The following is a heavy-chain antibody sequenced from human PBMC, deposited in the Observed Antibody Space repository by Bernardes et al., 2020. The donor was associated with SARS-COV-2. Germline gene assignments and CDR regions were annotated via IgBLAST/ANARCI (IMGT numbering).Heavy chain of an antibody. CDR1: GFTFSNYW. V-gene: IGHV3-74*01. Sequence: GGSLRLSCAASGFTFSNYWMHWVRQVPGKGLVWVSRINSDGSVTDSADSVKGRFTVSRDNAKNTLYLQMNSLRAEDTAVYYCARDHPTVLGSYFFDYWGPGTLVTVSS. D-gene: IGHD3-10*01. CDR3: ARDHPTVLGSYFFDY. CDR2: INSDGSVT. J-gene: IGHJ4*02.